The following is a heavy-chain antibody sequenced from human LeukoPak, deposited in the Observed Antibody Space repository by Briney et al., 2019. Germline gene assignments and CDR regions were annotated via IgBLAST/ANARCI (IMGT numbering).Heavy chain of an antibody. Sequence: GGSLRLSCETSGFNFTNAWMSWVRQAPGKGLEWVSSISSSSSYIYYADSVKGRFTISRDNAKNSLYLQMNSLRAEDTAVYYCAREVARVLDYWGQGTLVTVSS. CDR3: AREVARVLDY. J-gene: IGHJ4*02. D-gene: IGHD5-12*01. CDR1: GFNFTNAW. CDR2: ISSSSSYI. V-gene: IGHV3-21*01.